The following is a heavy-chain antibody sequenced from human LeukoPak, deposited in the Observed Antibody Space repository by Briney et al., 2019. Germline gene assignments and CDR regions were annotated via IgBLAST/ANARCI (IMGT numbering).Heavy chain of an antibody. CDR3: ARQALPSMTPVTTYLDH. CDR2: IYTSGST. V-gene: IGHV4-4*07. Sequence: SETLSLTCTVSGGSISSYYWSWIRQPAGKGLEWIGRIYTSGSTNYTPSLKSRVTMSVDTSKNQFSLKLSSVTAADTAVYYCARQALPSMTPVTTYLDHWGQGTLVTVSS. CDR1: GGSISSYY. J-gene: IGHJ4*02. D-gene: IGHD4-11*01.